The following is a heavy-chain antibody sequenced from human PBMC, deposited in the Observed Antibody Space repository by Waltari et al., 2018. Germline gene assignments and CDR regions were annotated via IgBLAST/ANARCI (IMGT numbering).Heavy chain of an antibody. Sequence: QVQLQESGPGLVKPSGTLSLTCAVSGGSISSSNWWSWVRQPPGKGLEWIGEIYHSGRTNYNPSLKSRVTRSVDKSKNQFSRKLSSVTAADTAVYYCAGIAAAANWFDPWGQGTLVTVSS. J-gene: IGHJ5*02. CDR1: GGSISSSNW. CDR2: IYHSGRT. V-gene: IGHV4-4*02. CDR3: AGIAAAANWFDP. D-gene: IGHD6-13*01.